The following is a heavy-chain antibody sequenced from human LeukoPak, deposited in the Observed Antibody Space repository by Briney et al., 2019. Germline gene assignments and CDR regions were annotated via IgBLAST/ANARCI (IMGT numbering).Heavy chain of an antibody. CDR1: GFTFTSSA. J-gene: IGHJ4*02. CDR3: AADQGGDYYGSGTYYGY. Sequence: SVKVSCKASGFTFTSSAMQWVRQARGQRLEWIGWIVVGSGNTNYAQKFQERVTITRDMSKSTAYMELSSLRSEDTAVYYCAADQGGDYYGSGTYYGYWGQGTLVTVSS. D-gene: IGHD3-10*01. V-gene: IGHV1-58*02. CDR2: IVVGSGNT.